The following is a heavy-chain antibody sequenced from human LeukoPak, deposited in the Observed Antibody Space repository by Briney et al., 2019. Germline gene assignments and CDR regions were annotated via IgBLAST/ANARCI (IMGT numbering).Heavy chain of an antibody. CDR1: GGSISSSSYY. CDR3: ARSDFYFYNWFDP. V-gene: IGHV4-39*07. D-gene: IGHD2/OR15-2a*01. J-gene: IGHJ5*02. CDR2: IYYSGST. Sequence: SETLSLTCTVSGGSISSSSYYWGWIRQPPGKGLEWIGSIYYSGSTYYNPSLKSRVTISVDTSKNQFSLKLSSVTAADTAVYYCARSDFYFYNWFDPWGQGTLVTVSS.